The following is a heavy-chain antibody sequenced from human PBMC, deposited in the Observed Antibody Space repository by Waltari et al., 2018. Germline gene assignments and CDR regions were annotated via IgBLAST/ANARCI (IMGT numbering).Heavy chain of an antibody. CDR2: ISSSSSTR. Sequence: EVQLVESGGDLVQPGGSLRLSCAASGFTFSSYSMNWVRQAPGKGLEWVSYISSSSSTRYYADSVKGRFTISRDNAKNSLYLQMNSLRAEDTAVYYCARGGCSSTSCKEQYYYYYGMDVWGQGTTVTVSS. D-gene: IGHD2-2*01. J-gene: IGHJ6*02. CDR3: ARGGCSSTSCKEQYYYYYGMDV. CDR1: GFTFSSYS. V-gene: IGHV3-48*01.